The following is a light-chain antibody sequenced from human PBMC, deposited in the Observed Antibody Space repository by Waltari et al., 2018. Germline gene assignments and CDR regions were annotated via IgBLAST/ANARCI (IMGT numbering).Light chain of an antibody. CDR3: QHYVRLPVT. CDR2: GAS. V-gene: IGKV3-20*01. CDR1: QRISSF. Sequence: IVLTQSPGTLSLSPGERATPSCGASQRISSFVIWYQQKPGQAPRLLIYGASTGATGIPDRFSGSGSGTDFSLTISRLEPEDFAVYYCQHYVRLPVTFGQGTKVEIK. J-gene: IGKJ1*01.